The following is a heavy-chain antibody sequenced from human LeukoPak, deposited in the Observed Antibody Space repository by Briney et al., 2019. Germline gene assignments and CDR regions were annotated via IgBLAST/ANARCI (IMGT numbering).Heavy chain of an antibody. J-gene: IGHJ4*02. CDR2: IYSDNT. D-gene: IGHD1-26*01. V-gene: IGHV3-53*01. CDR1: GFTVSSNS. CDR3: ASGSYLGYYFDY. Sequence: GGSLRLSCTVSGFTVSSNSMSWVRQAPGKVLEWVSFIYSDNTHYSDSVKGRFTISRDNSKNTLYLQMNSLRAEDTAVYYCASGSYLGYYFDYWGQGTLVTVSS.